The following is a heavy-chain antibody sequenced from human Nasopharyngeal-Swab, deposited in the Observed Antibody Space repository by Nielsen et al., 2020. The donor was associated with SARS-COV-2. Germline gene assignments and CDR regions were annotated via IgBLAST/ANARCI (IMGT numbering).Heavy chain of an antibody. D-gene: IGHD6-6*01. CDR2: INPSGGST. CDR3: ARDGKIIAARPYYYYYMDV. CDR1: GYTFTSYY. Sequence: ASVKVSCKASGYTFTSYYMHWVRQAPGQGLEWMGIINPSGGSTSYAQKFQGRVTMTRDTSTSTVYMELSSLRSGDTAVYYCARDGKIIAARPYYYYYMDVWGKGTTVTVSS. J-gene: IGHJ6*03. V-gene: IGHV1-46*01.